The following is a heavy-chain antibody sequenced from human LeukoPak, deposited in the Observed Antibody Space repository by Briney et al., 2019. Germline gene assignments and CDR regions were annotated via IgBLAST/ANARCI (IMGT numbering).Heavy chain of an antibody. J-gene: IGHJ5*02. V-gene: IGHV4-38-2*02. CDR3: ARDGTYYDFWSGSNKEDNWFDP. CDR2: IYHSGST. D-gene: IGHD3-3*01. Sequence: SETLSLTCTVSGYSISSGYYWGWIRQPPGKGLEWIGSIYHSGSTYYTPSLKRRVTISVDTSKNQFSLKLSSVTAADTAVYYCARDGTYYDFWSGSNKEDNWFDPWGQGTLVTVSS. CDR1: GYSISSGYY.